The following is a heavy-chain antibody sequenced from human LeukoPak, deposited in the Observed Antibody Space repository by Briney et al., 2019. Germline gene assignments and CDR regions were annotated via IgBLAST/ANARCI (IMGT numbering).Heavy chain of an antibody. J-gene: IGHJ4*02. CDR3: ARDANDFWSGYSDY. CDR2: IYTSGST. V-gene: IGHV4-61*02. CDR1: GGSISSGSYY. D-gene: IGHD3-3*01. Sequence: SQTLSLTCTVSGGSISSGSYYWSWIRQPAGKGLEWIGRIYTSGSTNYNPTLKSRVTISVDTSKNQFSLKLSSVTAADTAVYYCARDANDFWSGYSDYWGQGTLVTVSS.